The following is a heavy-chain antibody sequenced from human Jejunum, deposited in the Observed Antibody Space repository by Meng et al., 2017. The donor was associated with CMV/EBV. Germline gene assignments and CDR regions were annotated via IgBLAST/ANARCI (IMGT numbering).Heavy chain of an antibody. CDR2: ISPDNTHT. Sequence: AAAGFIFNNNAMNWVRQAPGKGLEWVSAISPDNTHTWYVDSVRGRFTISRDNAKNSLYLEMSGLRAEDTAAYFCARGSVGYYGMDVWGQGTTVTVSS. J-gene: IGHJ6*02. CDR3: ARGSVGYYGMDV. D-gene: IGHD6-19*01. CDR1: GFIFNNNA. V-gene: IGHV3-21*01.